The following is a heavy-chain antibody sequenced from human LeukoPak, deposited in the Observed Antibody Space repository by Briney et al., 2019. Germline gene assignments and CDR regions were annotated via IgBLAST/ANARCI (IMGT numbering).Heavy chain of an antibody. V-gene: IGHV4-39*07. J-gene: IGHJ4*02. CDR3: ARYSSRGYYFDY. D-gene: IGHD6-13*01. CDR1: GGSISSSSYY. Sequence: SETLSLTCTVSGGSISSSSYYWGWIRQPPGKGLEWIGSIYYSGSTYYNPSLKSRVTISVDKSKNQFSLKLSTVTAADTAVYYCARYSSRGYYFDYWGQGTLVTVSP. CDR2: IYYSGST.